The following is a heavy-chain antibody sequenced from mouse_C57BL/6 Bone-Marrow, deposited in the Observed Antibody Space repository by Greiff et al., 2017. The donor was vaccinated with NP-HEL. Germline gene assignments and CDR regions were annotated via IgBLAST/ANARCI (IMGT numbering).Heavy chain of an antibody. V-gene: IGHV1-54*01. CDR2: INPGSGGT. CDR1: GYAFTNYL. J-gene: IGHJ4*01. Sequence: LQESGAELVRPGTSVKVSCKASGYAFTNYLIEWVKQRPGQGLEWIGVINPGSGGTNYNEKFKGKATLTADKSSSTAYMQLSSLTSEDSAVYFCARWPIYYDYGGAMDYWGQGTSVTVSS. D-gene: IGHD2-4*01. CDR3: ARWPIYYDYGGAMDY.